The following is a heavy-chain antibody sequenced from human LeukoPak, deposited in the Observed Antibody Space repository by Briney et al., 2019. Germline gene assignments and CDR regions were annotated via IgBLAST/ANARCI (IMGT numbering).Heavy chain of an antibody. CDR1: GGSISSYY. V-gene: IGHV4-59*01. D-gene: IGHD6-19*01. CDR3: ARVAGERDDAFDI. CDR2: IYYSGST. Sequence: SETLSLTCTVSGGSISSYYWSWIRQPPGKGLEWIGYIYYSGSTNYNPSLKSRVTISVDTSKNQFSLKLSSVTAADTAVYYCARVAGERDDAFDIWGQGTMATVSS. J-gene: IGHJ3*02.